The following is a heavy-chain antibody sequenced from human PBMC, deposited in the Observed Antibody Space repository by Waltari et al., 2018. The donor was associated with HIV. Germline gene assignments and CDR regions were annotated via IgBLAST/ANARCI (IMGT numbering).Heavy chain of an antibody. CDR2: IYSGGST. V-gene: IGHV3-53*01. J-gene: IGHJ4*02. CDR1: GFTVGSNY. D-gene: IGHD6-19*01. Sequence: EVQLVGSGGGLIQPGGSLGFSCAASGFTVGSNYMSWVRQAPGKGLEWVSVIYSGGSTYYADSVKGRFTISRDNSKNTLYLQMNSLRAEDTAVYYCARAVARHFDYWGQGTLVTVSS. CDR3: ARAVARHFDY.